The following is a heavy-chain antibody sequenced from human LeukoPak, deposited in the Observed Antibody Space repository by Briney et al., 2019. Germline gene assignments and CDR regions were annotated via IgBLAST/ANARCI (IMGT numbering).Heavy chain of an antibody. J-gene: IGHJ6*02. D-gene: IGHD3-22*01. V-gene: IGHV1-18*01. Sequence: GASEKVSCKASGYTFTSYGISWVRQAPGQGLEWMGWISAYNGNTNYAQKLQGRVTMTTDTSTSTAYMELRSLRSDDTAVYYCARDLYYDSSGQRYYYGMDVWGQGTTVTVSS. CDR2: ISAYNGNT. CDR3: ARDLYYDSSGQRYYYGMDV. CDR1: GYTFTSYG.